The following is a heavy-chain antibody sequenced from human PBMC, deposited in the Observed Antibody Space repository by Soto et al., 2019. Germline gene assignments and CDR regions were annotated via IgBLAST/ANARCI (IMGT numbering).Heavy chain of an antibody. CDR1: GFTFSSYA. Sequence: GGSLRLSCAASGFTFSSYAMSWVRQAPGKGLEWVSAISGSGGSTYYADSVKGRFTISRDNSKNTLYLQMNSLRAEDTAVYYCAKLTHPVTVGAAHYWGQGTLVTVSS. D-gene: IGHD1-26*01. J-gene: IGHJ4*02. V-gene: IGHV3-23*01. CDR2: ISGSGGST. CDR3: AKLTHPVTVGAAHY.